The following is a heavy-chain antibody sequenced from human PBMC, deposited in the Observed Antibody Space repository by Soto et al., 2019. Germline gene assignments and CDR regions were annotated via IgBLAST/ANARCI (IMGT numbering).Heavy chain of an antibody. D-gene: IGHD2-15*01. Sequence: GDAQTMSCKGCRQQFTDYWTGWVRQMAGKGLECIGMIYPGDSDTRYSPSLLGQVTVSADKSTNTAYLQWSSLKASDTAMYYCARQRCFGGACYSFLPFDYWRRGTKVTVSS. CDR3: ARQRCFGGACYSFLPFDY. V-gene: IGHV5-51*01. J-gene: IGHJ4*02. CDR2: IYPGDSDT. CDR1: RQQFTDYW.